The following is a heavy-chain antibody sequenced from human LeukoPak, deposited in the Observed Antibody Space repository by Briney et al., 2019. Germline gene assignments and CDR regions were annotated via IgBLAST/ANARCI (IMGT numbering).Heavy chain of an antibody. Sequence: GGSLRLSCAASGFSLSTYAMSWVRQAPGKGLEWVSHFGGSGGTIYYADSVKGRFTISRDNSKNTLYLQMNTLRAEDTALYYCAKSDCGGDCHLLDYWGQGTLVTVSS. CDR3: AKSDCGGDCHLLDY. CDR2: FGGSGGTI. CDR1: GFSLSTYA. D-gene: IGHD2-21*02. V-gene: IGHV3-23*01. J-gene: IGHJ4*02.